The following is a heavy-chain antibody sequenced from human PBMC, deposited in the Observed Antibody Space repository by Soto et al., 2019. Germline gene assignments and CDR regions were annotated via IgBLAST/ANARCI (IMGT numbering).Heavy chain of an antibody. CDR2: ISTYNGNT. V-gene: IGHV1-18*01. Sequence: QVQLVQSGGEVKEPGASVKVSCKASGYTFTSSGIRWVRQAPGQGLEWMGWISTYNGNTNYAQKLKGRVTMTTDTSTSTAYMELRRLRSADTAVYYCAMKYSGSSWFDPLGQGTLVTVSS. D-gene: IGHD6-6*01. CDR3: AMKYSGSSWFDP. J-gene: IGHJ5*02. CDR1: GYTFTSSG.